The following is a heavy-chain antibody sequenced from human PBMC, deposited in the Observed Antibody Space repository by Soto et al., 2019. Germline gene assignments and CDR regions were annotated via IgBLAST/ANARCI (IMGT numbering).Heavy chain of an antibody. CDR3: ASGYCSGGSCHGVFDY. CDR1: GGTFSSCA. CDR2: IIPIFGTA. V-gene: IGHV1-69*13. Sequence: SVKVSCKASGGTFSSCAISWVRQAPGQGLEWMGGIIPIFGTANYAQKFQGRVTITADESTSTAYMELSSLRSEDTAVYYCASGYCSGGSCHGVFDYWGQGTLVTVSS. J-gene: IGHJ4*02. D-gene: IGHD2-15*01.